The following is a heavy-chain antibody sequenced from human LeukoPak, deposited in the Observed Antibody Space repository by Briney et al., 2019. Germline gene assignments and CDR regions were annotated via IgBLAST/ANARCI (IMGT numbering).Heavy chain of an antibody. CDR3: AKGVTAFGVVIRTYMDV. CDR1: GFTFSSYG. D-gene: IGHD3-3*01. V-gene: IGHV3-30*02. J-gene: IGHJ6*03. Sequence: GGSLRLSCAASGFTFSSYGMHWVRQAPGKGLEWVAFIRYDGSNKYYADSVKGRFTISRDNSKNTLYLQMNSLRIEDTAVYYCAKGVTAFGVVIRTYMDVWGNGTTVTVSS. CDR2: IRYDGSNK.